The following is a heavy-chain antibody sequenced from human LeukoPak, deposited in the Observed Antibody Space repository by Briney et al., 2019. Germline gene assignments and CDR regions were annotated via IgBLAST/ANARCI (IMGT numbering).Heavy chain of an antibody. J-gene: IGHJ4*02. CDR2: ISSSSTI. V-gene: IGHV3-48*01. Sequence: GGSLRLSCAASGFTFSSYSMNWVRQAPGKGLEWVSYISSSSTIYYADSVKGRFTISRDNAKNSLYLQMNRLTAEDTAVYYCARDRGPLDYWGQGTLVTVSS. CDR3: ARDRGPLDY. CDR1: GFTFSSYS. D-gene: IGHD5-12*01.